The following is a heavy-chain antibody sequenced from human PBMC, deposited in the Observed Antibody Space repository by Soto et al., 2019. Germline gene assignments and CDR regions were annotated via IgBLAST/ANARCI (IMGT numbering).Heavy chain of an antibody. D-gene: IGHD2-2*01. V-gene: IGHV1-2*02. Sequence: ASVKVSCKASGYTFTGYYMHWVRQAPGQGLEWMGWINPNSGGTNYAQKFQGRVTMTRDTSISTAYMELSRLRSDDTAGYYCAREPLPLLSSNWFDPWGQGTLVTVSS. CDR1: GYTFTGYY. CDR2: INPNSGGT. J-gene: IGHJ5*02. CDR3: AREPLPLLSSNWFDP.